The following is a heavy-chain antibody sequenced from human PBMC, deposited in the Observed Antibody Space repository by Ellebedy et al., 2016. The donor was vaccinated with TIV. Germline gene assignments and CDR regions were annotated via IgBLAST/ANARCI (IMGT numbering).Heavy chain of an antibody. V-gene: IGHV4-59*12. J-gene: IGHJ2*01. CDR1: GGSISSYY. D-gene: IGHD2-2*01. CDR2: IYYNGNT. CDR3: VSSPGKGPYFDL. Sequence: SETLSLTCTVSGGSISSYYWSWIRQPPGEELEWIGFIYYNGNTNYNPSLKSRVTMSVDTSKNQFSLKLSSVTAADTAVYYCVSSPGKGPYFDLWGRGTLVTVSS.